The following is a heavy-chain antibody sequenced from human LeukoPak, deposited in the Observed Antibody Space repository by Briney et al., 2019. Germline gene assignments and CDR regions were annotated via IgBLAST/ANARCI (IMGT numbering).Heavy chain of an antibody. CDR2: IGDSGSGG. CDR1: GFNFNYFA. D-gene: IGHD4-23*01. J-gene: IGHJ4*02. V-gene: IGHV3-23*01. Sequence: GEALKISCSASGFNFNYFAMSWVRQAPGKRLEWVSTIGDSGSGGSYADSVRGRFTISRDNSKNMVYLQMHSLRVDDSAVYYCSRIKYGGNSGYHFDYWGQGTLVTVSS. CDR3: SRIKYGGNSGYHFDY.